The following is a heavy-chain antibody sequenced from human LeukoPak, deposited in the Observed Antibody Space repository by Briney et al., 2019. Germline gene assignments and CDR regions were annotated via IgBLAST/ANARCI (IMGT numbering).Heavy chain of an antibody. CDR1: GFTFSNYG. Sequence: GGSLRLSCAASGFTFSNYGVHWVRQAPGKGLEWVAVISYDGSNKYYADSAKGRFTISRDNSKNTLYLQMNSLRAEDTAVYYCANEGIGYCSGGSCYNYYYMDVWGKGTTVTVSS. V-gene: IGHV3-30*18. CDR2: ISYDGSNK. CDR3: ANEGIGYCSGGSCYNYYYMDV. J-gene: IGHJ6*03. D-gene: IGHD2-15*01.